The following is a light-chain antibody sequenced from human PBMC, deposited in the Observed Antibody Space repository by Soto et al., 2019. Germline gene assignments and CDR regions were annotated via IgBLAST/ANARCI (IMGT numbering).Light chain of an antibody. V-gene: IGLV2-23*02. CDR1: NSDVGSYNL. CDR3: CSNAADFITL. J-gene: IGLJ2*01. Sequence: QSALTQPASVSGSPGQSITISCTGTNSDVGSYNLVSWYQQHPARAPKLVIYEVNKRPSGVSNRFSGSKSGNTASLTISGLQTEDEGDYYCCSNAADFITLFGGGTNLTVL. CDR2: EVN.